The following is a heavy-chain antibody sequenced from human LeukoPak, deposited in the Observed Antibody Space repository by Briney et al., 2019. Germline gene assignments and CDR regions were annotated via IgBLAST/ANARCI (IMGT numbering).Heavy chain of an antibody. CDR2: IWYDGSNK. CDR3: ARDLADIVVVPAAIGALYGMDV. CDR1: GFIFRNYG. D-gene: IGHD2-2*01. V-gene: IGHV3-33*08. J-gene: IGHJ6*02. Sequence: GGSLRLSCAASGFIFRNYGMHWVRQAPGKGLEWVAVIWYDGSNKYYADSVKGRFTISRDNSKNTPYLQMNSLRAEDTAVYYCARDLADIVVVPAAIGALYGMDVWGQGTTVTVSS.